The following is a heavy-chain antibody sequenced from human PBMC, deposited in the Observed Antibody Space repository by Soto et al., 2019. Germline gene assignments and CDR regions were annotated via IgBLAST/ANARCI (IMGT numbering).Heavy chain of an antibody. CDR1: GGSINSGY. CDR3: ATAPAHIPWRHFDN. V-gene: IGHV4-59*01. J-gene: IGHJ4*02. CDR2: IYYSGNT. D-gene: IGHD2-2*02. Sequence: SETRSLTCIVSGGSINSGYWNWIRQSPGKGLEWIGFIYYSGNTNYNPSLRGRVSMSLDTSRNQFSLKLNSVTAADTAVYYCATAPAHIPWRHFDNWGQGALVTVS.